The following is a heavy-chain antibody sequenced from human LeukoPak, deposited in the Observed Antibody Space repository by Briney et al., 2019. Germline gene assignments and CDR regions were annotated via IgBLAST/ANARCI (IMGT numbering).Heavy chain of an antibody. J-gene: IGHJ3*02. Sequence: SETLSLTCTVSGGSISSSSYYWGWIRQPPGKGLEWIGSIYYSGSTYYNPSLKSRVTISVDTSKNQFSLKLSSVTAADTAVYYCARDKRDIVVVPADQADAFDIWGQGTMVTVSS. CDR1: GGSISSSSYY. V-gene: IGHV4-39*07. CDR2: IYYSGST. CDR3: ARDKRDIVVVPADQADAFDI. D-gene: IGHD2-2*01.